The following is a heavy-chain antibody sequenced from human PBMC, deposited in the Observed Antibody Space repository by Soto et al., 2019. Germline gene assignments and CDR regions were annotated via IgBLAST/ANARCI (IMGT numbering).Heavy chain of an antibody. CDR1: GFTFNTYP. V-gene: IGHV3-23*01. D-gene: IGHD3-10*01. J-gene: IGHJ6*02. CDR3: AKGVLSFHYGMEV. Sequence: GGSLRLSCATSGFTFNTYPMTGVRQAPGKGLEWVSSISSTAGRTSSYADSVKGRFAISRDFSDNTVYLQMNNLRVHDTAVYFCAKGVLSFHYGMEVWGQGTTVTVSS. CDR2: ISSTAGRTS.